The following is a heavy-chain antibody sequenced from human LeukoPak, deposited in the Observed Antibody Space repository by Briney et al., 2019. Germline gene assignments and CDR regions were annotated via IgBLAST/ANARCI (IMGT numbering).Heavy chain of an antibody. V-gene: IGHV4-34*01. J-gene: IGHJ5*02. D-gene: IGHD3-10*01. CDR1: GGSFSGYY. Sequence: SGTLSLTCAVYGGSFSGYYWSWIRQPPGKGLEWIGEINHSGSTNYNPSLKSRVTISVDTSKNQFSLKLSSVTAADTAVYYCARGSLRLWFGALGSNWFDPWGQGTLVTVSS. CDR2: INHSGST. CDR3: ARGSLRLWFGALGSNWFDP.